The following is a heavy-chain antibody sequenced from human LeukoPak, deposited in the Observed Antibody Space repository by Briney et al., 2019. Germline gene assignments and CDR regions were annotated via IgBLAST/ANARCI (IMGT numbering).Heavy chain of an antibody. CDR2: IYYSGST. D-gene: IGHD6-13*01. Sequence: SETLSLTCTVSGGSLISGGYYWSWIRQHPEKGLEWIGYIYYSGSTYYNPSLKSRAIISVDTSKNQLYLKLNSVTAADTALYYCAKARGAAAGNRGWFDPWGQGTLVTVSS. CDR3: AKARGAAAGNRGWFDP. CDR1: GGSLISGGYY. V-gene: IGHV4-31*03. J-gene: IGHJ5*02.